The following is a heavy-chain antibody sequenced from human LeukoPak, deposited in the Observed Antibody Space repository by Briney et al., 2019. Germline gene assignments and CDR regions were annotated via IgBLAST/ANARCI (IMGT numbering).Heavy chain of an antibody. J-gene: IGHJ4*02. CDR2: ISYDGSNK. Sequence: LTGRSLRLSCAASGFTFSSYGMHWVRQAPGKGLEWVAVISYDGSNKYYADSVKGRFTISRDNSKNTLYLQMNSLRAEDTAVYYCARGLEGFGEFYKTDYWGQGTLVTVSS. D-gene: IGHD3-10*01. V-gene: IGHV3-30*03. CDR1: GFTFSSYG. CDR3: ARGLEGFGEFYKTDY.